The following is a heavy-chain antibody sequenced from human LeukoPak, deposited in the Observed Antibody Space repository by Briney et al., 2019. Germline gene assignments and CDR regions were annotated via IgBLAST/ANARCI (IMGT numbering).Heavy chain of an antibody. V-gene: IGHV4-4*02. CDR3: ANKVYCSRTSCYPAGY. D-gene: IGHD2-2*01. Sequence: SGTLSLTRAVSGESISSSNWWSWVRQPPGKGLEWIGEIYHSGTTKYNPSRKSRVTISLDKSNNQFLLKLSSVTAADTAVYYCANKVYCSRTSCYPAGYWGQGTLVTVSS. J-gene: IGHJ4*02. CDR1: GESISSSNW. CDR2: IYHSGTT.